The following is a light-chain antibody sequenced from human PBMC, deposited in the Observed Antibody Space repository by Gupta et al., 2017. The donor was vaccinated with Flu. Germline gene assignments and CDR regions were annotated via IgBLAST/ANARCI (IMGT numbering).Light chain of an antibody. V-gene: IGLV2-14*01. CDR2: EVS. Sequence: QSALTQPASVSGSPGQSITLPRTGTSSDVGHYNYVSWYQQHPGKAPKLMIYEVSNRPSGISNRFSGSKSANTASLTISGLQAEDEADYYCSSYTITSTVMFGGGTKVTVL. CDR1: SSDVGHYNY. J-gene: IGLJ3*02. CDR3: SSYTITSTVM.